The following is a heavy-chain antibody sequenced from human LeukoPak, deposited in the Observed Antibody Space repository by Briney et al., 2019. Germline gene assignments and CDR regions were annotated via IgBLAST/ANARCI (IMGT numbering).Heavy chain of an antibody. CDR2: ISGSGGST. CDR1: GVTFSDYA. D-gene: IGHD2-2*01. J-gene: IGHJ4*02. V-gene: IGHV3-23*01. CDR3: AKAGYCITTSCPFDY. Sequence: GGSLRLSCAASGVTFSDYAMSWVRQAPRKGLEWVSTISGSGGSTHYADSVKGRFTISRDNSKNNLYVQMNSLRAEDTAVYYCAKAGYCITTSCPFDYWGQGTLVTVSS.